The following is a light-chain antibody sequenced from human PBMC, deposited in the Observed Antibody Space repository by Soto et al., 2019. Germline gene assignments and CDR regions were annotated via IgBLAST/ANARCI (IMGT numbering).Light chain of an antibody. CDR3: SSYAGSTTPVQ. Sequence: QSALTQPASVSGSPGQSITISCTGTSSDVDTYKYVSWYQQHPGKAPKLMIYEVSYRPSGVSDRCSGSKSGNTASLTIAGLQAEDEAYYCCSSYAGSTTPVQFGSGTKLTVL. J-gene: IGLJ2*01. CDR2: EVS. V-gene: IGLV2-14*01. CDR1: SSDVDTYKY.